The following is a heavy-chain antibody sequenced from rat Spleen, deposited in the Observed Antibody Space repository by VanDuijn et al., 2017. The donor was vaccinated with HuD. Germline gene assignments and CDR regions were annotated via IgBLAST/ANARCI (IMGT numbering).Heavy chain of an antibody. CDR3: TRDSSFYYFDY. Sequence: EVQLVESGGGLVQPGRSLKLSCSASGFTFSDYTMAWVRQAPKKGLEWVASITNSGGSTYYRDSVKGRFTISRDNAKSTLYLQMDSLRSEDTATYYCTRDSSFYYFDYWGQGVMVTVSS. J-gene: IGHJ2*01. CDR1: GFTFSDYT. V-gene: IGHV5-17*01. D-gene: IGHD1-2*01. CDR2: ITNSGGST.